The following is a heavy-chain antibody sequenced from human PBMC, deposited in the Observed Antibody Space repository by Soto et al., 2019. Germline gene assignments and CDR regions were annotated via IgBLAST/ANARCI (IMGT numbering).Heavy chain of an antibody. CDR2: IYYSGST. CDR3: AREWYYDILTGYYNRGYVDY. CDR1: GGSISSGDYY. V-gene: IGHV4-30-4*01. J-gene: IGHJ4*02. D-gene: IGHD3-9*01. Sequence: QVQLQESGPGLVKPSQTLSLTCTVSGGSISSGDYYWSWIRQPPGKGLEWIGYIYYSGSTYYNPTLKSRVTRAVDTSKNQFSLKLSSVTAADTAVYYCAREWYYDILTGYYNRGYVDYWGQGTLVTVSS.